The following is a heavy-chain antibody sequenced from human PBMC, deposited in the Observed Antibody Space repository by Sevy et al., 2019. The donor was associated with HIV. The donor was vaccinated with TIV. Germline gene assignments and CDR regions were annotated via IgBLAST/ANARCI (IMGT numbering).Heavy chain of an antibody. D-gene: IGHD2-15*01. CDR1: EFTFSSYA. J-gene: IGHJ6*02. CDR3: AKGFCSGATCPRDYYYYGMDV. CDR2: ISGSGRFT. Sequence: GGSLRLSCSASEFTFSSYAMSWVRQAPGKGLEWVSSISGSGRFTYYADFVEGRFIISRGNSKNTLSVQTKSLRAEDTAVYYGAKGFCSGATCPRDYYYYGMDVWGQGTTVTVSS. V-gene: IGHV3-23*01.